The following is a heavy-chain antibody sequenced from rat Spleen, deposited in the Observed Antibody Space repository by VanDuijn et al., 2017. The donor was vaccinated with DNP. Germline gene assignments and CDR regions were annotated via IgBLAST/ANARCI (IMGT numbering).Heavy chain of an antibody. J-gene: IGHJ1*01. Sequence: EVQLVESGGGLVQPGRSLKLSCAASGFTFGDYDMGWVRQAPETGLEWVTTITYVGSITYYPDSVKGRFTISRDDAKSGLYLQMNSLKSEDTATYYCARGSTSIYWYFDFWGPGTMVTVSS. CDR2: ITYVGSIT. CDR3: ARGSTSIYWYFDF. D-gene: IGHD3-1*01. CDR1: GFTFGDYD. V-gene: IGHV5-7*01.